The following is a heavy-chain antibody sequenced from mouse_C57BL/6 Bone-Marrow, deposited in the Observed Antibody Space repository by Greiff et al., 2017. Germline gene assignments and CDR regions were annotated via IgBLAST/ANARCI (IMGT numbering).Heavy chain of an antibody. J-gene: IGHJ1*03. V-gene: IGHV1-55*01. CDR3: ARGTPYDYDWYFDV. Sequence: QVQLQQPGAELVKPGASVKMSCKASGYTFTSYWITWVKQRPGQGLEWIGDIYPGSGSTNYNEKFKSKATLTVDTSSSTAYMQLSSLTSEDSAVSDCARGTPYDYDWYFDVWGTGTTVTVSS. CDR2: IYPGSGST. CDR1: GYTFTSYW. D-gene: IGHD2-4*01.